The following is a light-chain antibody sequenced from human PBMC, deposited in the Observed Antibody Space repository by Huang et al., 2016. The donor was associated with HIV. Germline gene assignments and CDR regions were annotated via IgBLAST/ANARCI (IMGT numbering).Light chain of an antibody. CDR1: QSSNNF. V-gene: IGKV1-39*01. CDR2: GAS. J-gene: IGKJ1*01. Sequence: DVQMTQSPSSLSASVGDSVTIACRPSQSSNNFLNWYQQRPGEAPNLLIYGASSLRIGVPSMFSGSGSETDFTLTISSLQPEDFATYYCLQTLSFPPTFGQGTKV. CDR3: LQTLSFPPT.